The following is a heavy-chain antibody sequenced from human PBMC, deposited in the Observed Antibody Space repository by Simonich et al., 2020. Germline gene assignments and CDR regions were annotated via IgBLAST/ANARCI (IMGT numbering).Heavy chain of an antibody. Sequence: QVQLVQSGAEVKKPGASVKVSCKASGYTLTGYYMHWVRQAPGQGVEWRGWINPNSGGTNYAQKFQGRVTMTRDTSISTAYMELSRLRSDDTAVYYCARAFYSGSYSFDPWGQGTLVTVSS. CDR1: GYTLTGYY. D-gene: IGHD1-26*01. CDR3: ARAFYSGSYSFDP. V-gene: IGHV1-2*02. CDR2: INPNSGGT. J-gene: IGHJ5*02.